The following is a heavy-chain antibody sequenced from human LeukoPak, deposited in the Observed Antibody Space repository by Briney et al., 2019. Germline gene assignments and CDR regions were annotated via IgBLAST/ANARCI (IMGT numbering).Heavy chain of an antibody. Sequence: GGSLRLSCAASGFTFSSYWMHWVHQAPGKGLVWVSRINSDGSSTSYADSVKGRFTISRDNAKNTLYLQMNSLRAEDTAVYYCAREGYSYAAIYGMDVWGQGTTVTVSS. J-gene: IGHJ6*02. D-gene: IGHD5-18*01. CDR2: INSDGSST. CDR1: GFTFSSYW. CDR3: AREGYSYAAIYGMDV. V-gene: IGHV3-74*01.